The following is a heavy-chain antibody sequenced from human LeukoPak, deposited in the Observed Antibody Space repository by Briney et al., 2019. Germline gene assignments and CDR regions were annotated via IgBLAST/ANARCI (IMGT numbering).Heavy chain of an antibody. D-gene: IGHD6-13*01. V-gene: IGHV1-24*01. CDR3: ASGGSSSWYLFGMDV. J-gene: IGHJ6*02. CDR2: FDPEDGET. Sequence: ASVKVSCKVSGYTLTELSMHWVRQAPGKGLEWMGGFDPEDGETIYAQKFQGRVTMTEDTSTDTAYMELSSLRSEDTAVYYCASGGSSSWYLFGMDVWGQGTTVTVSS. CDR1: GYTLTELS.